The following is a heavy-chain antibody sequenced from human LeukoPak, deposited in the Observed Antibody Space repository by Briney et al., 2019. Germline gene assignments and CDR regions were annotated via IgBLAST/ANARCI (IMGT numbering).Heavy chain of an antibody. CDR1: GESISSTGYY. CDR3: ARHIAYSPMDV. CDR2: MSYSGNT. J-gene: IGHJ6*04. Sequence: SETLSLTCTVSGESISSTGYYWGWIRQPPGKGLEWIGHMSYSGNTFYSPSLKSRVTISVDTSKNHFSLKLTSVTAADMSIYYCARHIAYSPMDVWGKGTTVTVST. V-gene: IGHV4-39*01. D-gene: IGHD2-21*01.